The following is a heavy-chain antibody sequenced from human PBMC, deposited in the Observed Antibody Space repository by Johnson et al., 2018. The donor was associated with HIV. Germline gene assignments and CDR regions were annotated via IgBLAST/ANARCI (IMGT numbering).Heavy chain of an antibody. J-gene: IGHJ3*02. Sequence: EVQVVESGGGVVRPGGSLRLSCAASGFTFDDYGMSWVRQAPGKGLEWVSRINSDGSSTSYADSVKGRFTISRDNAKNTLYLQMNSLRAEDTAVYYCARAWSLGAFDIWGQGTMVTVSS. D-gene: IGHD2-15*01. CDR1: GFTFDDYG. CDR3: ARAWSLGAFDI. V-gene: IGHV3-20*04. CDR2: INSDGSST.